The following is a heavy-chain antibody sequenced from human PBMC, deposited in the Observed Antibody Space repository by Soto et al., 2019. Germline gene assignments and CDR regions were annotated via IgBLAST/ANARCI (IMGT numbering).Heavy chain of an antibody. J-gene: IGHJ5*02. CDR1: GGSISSYY. CDR2: VYSSGSP. CDR3: ASYNNNWFDP. V-gene: IGHV4-4*07. D-gene: IGHD1-1*01. Sequence: PSETLSLTCSVSGGSISSYYWSWIRQPAGKGLEWIGRVYSSGSPNYNPSLKSRVTMSVDTSKNQFSLNLRSVTAADTAVYYCASYNNNWFDPWGQGTLGTVST.